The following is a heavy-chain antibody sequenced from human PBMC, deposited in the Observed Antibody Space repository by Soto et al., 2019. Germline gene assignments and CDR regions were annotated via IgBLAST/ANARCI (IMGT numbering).Heavy chain of an antibody. CDR3: ASHVIYCSGGSCDPGRDFDY. Sequence: QLQLQESGPGLVKPSETLSLTCTVSGGSISSSSNYWGWIRQPPGKGLEGIGSIFYSGITFYNPSLKSRVPISVEKSKNQFPLKRSSVTAADPAVYYCASHVIYCSGGSCDPGRDFDYWGQGTLVTVSS. CDR1: GGSISSSSNY. V-gene: IGHV4-39*01. D-gene: IGHD2-15*01. J-gene: IGHJ4*02. CDR2: IFYSGIT.